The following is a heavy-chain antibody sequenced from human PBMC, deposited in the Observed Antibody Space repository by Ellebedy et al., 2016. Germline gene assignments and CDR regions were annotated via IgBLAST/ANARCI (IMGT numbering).Heavy chain of an antibody. V-gene: IGHV3-48*04. Sequence: GGSLRLSCAASGFSFRSYWMNWVRQAPGKGLEWVSYISSGSTSIYYADSVRGRFTVSRDNAKSSLYLQMNSLRAEDTAVYYCARDRSGYTSGYLVDYWGQGTLVTVSS. CDR1: GFSFRSYW. J-gene: IGHJ4*02. D-gene: IGHD5-18*01. CDR2: ISSGSTSI. CDR3: ARDRSGYTSGYLVDY.